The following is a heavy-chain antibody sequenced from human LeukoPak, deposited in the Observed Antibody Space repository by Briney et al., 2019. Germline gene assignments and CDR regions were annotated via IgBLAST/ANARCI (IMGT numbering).Heavy chain of an antibody. CDR2: IASDGSST. D-gene: IGHD4-23*01. CDR3: ARGRPHGNDY. Sequence: QSGGSLRLSCSTSGFTFSSYWMNWVRQAPGKGLVWVSRIASDGSSTTYADSVKGRLSISRDNAKNTLYLQMNSLRVDDTAVYYCARGRPHGNDYWGQGTLVTVSS. CDR1: GFTFSSYW. J-gene: IGHJ4*02. V-gene: IGHV3-74*01.